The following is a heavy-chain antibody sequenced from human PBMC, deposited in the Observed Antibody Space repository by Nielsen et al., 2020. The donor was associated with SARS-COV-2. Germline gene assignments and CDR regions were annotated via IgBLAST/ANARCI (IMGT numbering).Heavy chain of an antibody. Sequence: GESLKISCAASGFTFNTYAMSWFRQAPGKGLGWVSAISGGGSMTYFADSVKGRFTISRDNSKNTLYLQMNSLRAEDTAVYYCARLIRWLNYWGQGTLVTVSS. V-gene: IGHV3-23*01. CDR2: ISGGGSMT. J-gene: IGHJ4*02. CDR3: ARLIRWLNY. CDR1: GFTFNTYA. D-gene: IGHD4-23*01.